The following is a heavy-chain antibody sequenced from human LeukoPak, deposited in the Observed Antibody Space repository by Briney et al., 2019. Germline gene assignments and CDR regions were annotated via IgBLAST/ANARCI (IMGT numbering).Heavy chain of an antibody. CDR3: ARVGDYALKD. D-gene: IGHD3-16*01. Sequence: SETLSLTCTVSGGSISSGSYYWSWIRQPAGKGLEWIGRIYTSGSTNYNPSLKSRVTISVDTSKNQCTLKLSSVTAADTAVYYCARVGDYALKDWGQGTLVTVSS. J-gene: IGHJ4*02. CDR2: IYTSGST. V-gene: IGHV4-61*02. CDR1: GGSISSGSYY.